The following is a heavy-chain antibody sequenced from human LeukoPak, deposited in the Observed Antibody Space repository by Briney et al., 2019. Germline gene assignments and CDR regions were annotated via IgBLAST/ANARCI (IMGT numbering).Heavy chain of an antibody. CDR3: ARDGWFGDYNWFDP. CDR2: ISSASNTI. D-gene: IGHD3-10*01. J-gene: IGHJ5*02. CDR1: GFTFSSYS. Sequence: GGSLRLSCAAAGFTFSSYSMNWVRQAPGKGLEWVSYISSASNTIYYADSVKGRFTVSRDNAKNSLYLQMNSLRAEDTAMYYCARDGWFGDYNWFDPWGQGTLVTVSS. V-gene: IGHV3-48*01.